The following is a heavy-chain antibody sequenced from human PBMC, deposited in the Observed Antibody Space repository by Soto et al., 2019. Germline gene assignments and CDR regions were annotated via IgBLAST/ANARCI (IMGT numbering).Heavy chain of an antibody. V-gene: IGHV4-61*01. CDR2: IYYSGST. D-gene: IGHD3-3*01. Sequence: SETLSLTCTVSGGSVSSGSYYWSWIRQPPGKGLEWIGYIYYSGSTNYNPSLKSRVTISVDTSKNQFSLKLSSVTAADTAVYYCAREARSGNNWFDPWGQGTLVTVSS. CDR1: GGSVSSGSYY. J-gene: IGHJ5*02. CDR3: AREARSGNNWFDP.